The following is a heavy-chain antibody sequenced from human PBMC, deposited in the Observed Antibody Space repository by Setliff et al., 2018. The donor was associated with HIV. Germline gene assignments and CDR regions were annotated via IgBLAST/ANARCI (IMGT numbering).Heavy chain of an antibody. CDR3: ARRRGLAVADAFDI. V-gene: IGHV2-5*02. CDR1: GFSLSTSGVG. D-gene: IGHD6-19*01. Sequence: SGPTLVNPTETLTLTCTFSGFSLSTSGVGVGWIRQPPGKALEWLALIYWDDDKRYSPSLKSRLTITKDTSKNQVVLTMTNMDPVDTASYYCARRRGLAVADAFDIWGQGTMVTVSS. CDR2: IYWDDDK. J-gene: IGHJ3*02.